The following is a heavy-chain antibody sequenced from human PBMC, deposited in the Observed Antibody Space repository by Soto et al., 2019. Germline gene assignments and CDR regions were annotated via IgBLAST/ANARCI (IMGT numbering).Heavy chain of an antibody. J-gene: IGHJ4*02. CDR2: IYYSGST. CDR1: GDSISSGDYY. CDR3: ARVTRYCCGVSCYFGFDY. Sequence: QVQLQESGPGLVKPSQTLSLTCTVSGDSISSGDYYWSWIRQPPGKGLEWIGHIYYSGSTYYNPSLKSRVTISLDTSKNQFSLNLTSVTAADTAVYSCARVTRYCCGVSCYFGFDYWGQGTLVTVSS. V-gene: IGHV4-30-4*01. D-gene: IGHD2-15*01.